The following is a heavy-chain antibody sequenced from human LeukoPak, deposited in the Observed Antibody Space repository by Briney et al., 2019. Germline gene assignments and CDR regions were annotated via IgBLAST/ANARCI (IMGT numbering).Heavy chain of an antibody. CDR3: ARYGDSPY. D-gene: IGHD4-17*01. J-gene: IGHJ4*02. Sequence: SETLSLTCTVYGGSLSSGGYYWSWIRQPPGKGLEWIGYIYHSGSTYYNPSLKSRVTISVDRSKNQFSLKLSSVTAADTAVYYCARYGDSPYWGQGTLVTVSS. V-gene: IGHV4-30-2*01. CDR1: GGSLSSGGYY. CDR2: IYHSGST.